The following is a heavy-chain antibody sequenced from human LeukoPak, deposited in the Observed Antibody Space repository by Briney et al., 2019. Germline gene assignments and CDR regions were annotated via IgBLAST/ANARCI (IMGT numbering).Heavy chain of an antibody. J-gene: IGHJ5*02. CDR2: IYPGDSDT. Sequence: GESLKISCKGSGYSFTSYWIGWVRQMPGKGLEWMGIIYPGDSDTRYRPSFQGQVTISAEKSISTAYLQWSSLKASDTAMYYCARSESSSWSKNWFDPWGQGTLVTVSS. CDR3: ARSESSSWSKNWFDP. D-gene: IGHD6-13*01. CDR1: GYSFTSYW. V-gene: IGHV5-51*01.